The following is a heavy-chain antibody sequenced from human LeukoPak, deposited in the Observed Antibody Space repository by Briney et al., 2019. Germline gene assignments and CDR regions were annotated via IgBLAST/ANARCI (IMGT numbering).Heavy chain of an antibody. D-gene: IGHD3-10*01. CDR1: GDTISTSDHY. CDR2: IYYTWNT. V-gene: IGHV4-39*01. Sequence: SETLSLTCSVSGDTISTSDHYWGWIRQPPGKGLEWIGSIYYTWNTYYNPSLKSRVTISVDTSKNQFSLKLSSVTAADTAVYYCARHQEGMVRGVLYYMDVWGTGTTVTISS. J-gene: IGHJ6*03. CDR3: ARHQEGMVRGVLYYMDV.